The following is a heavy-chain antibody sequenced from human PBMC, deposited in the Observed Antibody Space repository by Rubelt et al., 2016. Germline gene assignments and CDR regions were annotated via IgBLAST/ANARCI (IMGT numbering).Heavy chain of an antibody. J-gene: IGHJ5*02. D-gene: IGHD6-13*01. CDR1: GYTFTSYA. Sequence: KVSCKASGYTFTSYAMNWVRQAPGQGLEWMGWINTNTANPTYAQGFTGRFVFSLDTSVSTAYLQISSLKAEDTAVYYCARDLDIKQQLVAGQNWFDPWGQGTLVTVSS. CDR3: ARDLDIKQQLVAGQNWFDP. CDR2: INTNTANP. V-gene: IGHV7-4-1*02.